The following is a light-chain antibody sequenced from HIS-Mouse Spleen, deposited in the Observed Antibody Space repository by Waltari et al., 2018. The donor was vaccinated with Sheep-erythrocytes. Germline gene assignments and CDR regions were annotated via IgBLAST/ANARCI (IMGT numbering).Light chain of an antibody. CDR3: QQYDNLPLT. J-gene: IGKJ4*01. Sequence: DIQMTQSPSSLSASVGDRVTITCQASQDISNYLNWYQQKPGKAPKLLIYDASNLETEVPSMFSGSGSGTDFTFTISSLQPEDIATYYCQQYDNLPLTFGGGTKVEIK. CDR2: DAS. CDR1: QDISNY. V-gene: IGKV1-33*01.